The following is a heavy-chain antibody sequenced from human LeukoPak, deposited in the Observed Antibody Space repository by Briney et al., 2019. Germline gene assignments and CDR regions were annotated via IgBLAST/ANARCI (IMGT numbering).Heavy chain of an antibody. D-gene: IGHD3-10*01. CDR3: ARLGSGSLRPYHFDH. Sequence: GGSLRLSCAASGFTFYNYAMTWVRQAPGKGLEWFSGISDNGSSTYHAVSVRGRFTISRDNSKNTLYLQMNSLIAEDTAVYYCARLGSGSLRPYHFDHWGQGSLVTVSS. CDR1: GFTFYNYA. CDR2: ISDNGSST. V-gene: IGHV3-23*01. J-gene: IGHJ4*02.